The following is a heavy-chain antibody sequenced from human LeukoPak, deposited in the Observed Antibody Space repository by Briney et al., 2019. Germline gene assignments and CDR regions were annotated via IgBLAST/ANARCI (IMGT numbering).Heavy chain of an antibody. D-gene: IGHD2-15*01. CDR1: GFTFSSYW. Sequence: GGSLRLSCAASGFTFSSYWMHWVRQAPGKGLVWVSRINSDGSSTSYADSVKGRFTISRDNAKNTLYLQMNSLRAEDTAVYYCARAPRGRFLSTPAPVFDYWGQGTLVTVSS. V-gene: IGHV3-74*01. J-gene: IGHJ4*02. CDR2: INSDGSST. CDR3: ARAPRGRFLSTPAPVFDY.